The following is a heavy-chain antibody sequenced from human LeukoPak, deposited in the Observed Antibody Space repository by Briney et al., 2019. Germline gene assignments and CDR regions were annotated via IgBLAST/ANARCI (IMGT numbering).Heavy chain of an antibody. CDR1: GFTFSSYE. V-gene: IGHV3-48*03. CDR3: AREKGGNYFDA. Sequence: GGSLRLPCAASGFTFSSYEMNWVRQAPGKGLEWVSYIGSSGTTIYYADSVKGRFTISRDNAKNSLYLQMNSLRAEDTAVYYCAREKGGNYFDAWGQGTLVTVSS. J-gene: IGHJ4*02. D-gene: IGHD1-26*01. CDR2: IGSSGTTI.